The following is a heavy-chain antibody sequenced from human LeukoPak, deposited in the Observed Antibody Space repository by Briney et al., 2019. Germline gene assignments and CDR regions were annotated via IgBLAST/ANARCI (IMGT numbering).Heavy chain of an antibody. CDR3: AREACSGGSCYLGGFDY. D-gene: IGHD2-15*01. CDR1: GFTFSDHY. J-gene: IGHJ4*02. V-gene: IGHV3-72*01. CDR2: MINKANCYTT. Sequence: PGGSLRPSCATSGFTFSDHYMDWGRQAPGKGLGGIGRMINKANCYTTQYSASVEGRFPISRDASNNSLYLQMNSLKSEATAVYYCAREACSGGSCYLGGFDYWGQGTLVTVSS.